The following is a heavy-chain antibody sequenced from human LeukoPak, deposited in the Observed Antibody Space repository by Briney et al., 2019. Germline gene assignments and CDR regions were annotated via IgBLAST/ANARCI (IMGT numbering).Heavy chain of an antibody. Sequence: GSLRLSCAASGFTFSSYAMSWIRQPPGKGLEWIGEINHSGSTNYNPSLKSRVTISVDTSKNQFSLKLSSVTTADTAVYYCARSSGWLDDYWGQGTLVTVSS. CDR2: INHSGST. V-gene: IGHV4-34*01. J-gene: IGHJ4*02. D-gene: IGHD6-19*01. CDR3: ARSSGWLDDY. CDR1: GFTFSSYA.